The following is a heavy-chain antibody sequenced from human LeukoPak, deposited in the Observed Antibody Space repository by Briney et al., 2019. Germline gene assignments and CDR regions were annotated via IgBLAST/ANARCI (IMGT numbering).Heavy chain of an antibody. Sequence: SETLSLTCAVSGYSISSGYYWGWIRQPPGKGLEWIGSIYHSGSTYYNPSLKSRVTISVDTSKNQFSLKLSSVTAADTAVYYCAKGRYHGSGRPKTHWFHPWGQGNLVTVSS. CDR3: AKGRYHGSGRPKTHWFHP. V-gene: IGHV4-38-2*01. D-gene: IGHD3-10*01. CDR2: IYHSGST. CDR1: GYSISSGYY. J-gene: IGHJ5*02.